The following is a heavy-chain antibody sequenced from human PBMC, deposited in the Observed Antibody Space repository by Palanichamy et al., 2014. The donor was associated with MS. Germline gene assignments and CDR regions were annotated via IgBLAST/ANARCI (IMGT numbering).Heavy chain of an antibody. J-gene: IGHJ6*02. CDR3: ARDLSLMVRGVNVYGMDV. CDR1: GFTFSSYG. CDR2: IWYDGSNK. V-gene: IGHV3-33*01. D-gene: IGHD3-10*01. Sequence: QVQLVESGGGVVQPGRSLRLSCAASGFTFSSYGMHWVRQAPGKGLEWVAVIWYDGSNKYYADSVKGRFTISRDNSKNTLYLQMNSLRAEDTAVYYCARDLSLMVRGVNVYGMDVWGQGTVTVSS.